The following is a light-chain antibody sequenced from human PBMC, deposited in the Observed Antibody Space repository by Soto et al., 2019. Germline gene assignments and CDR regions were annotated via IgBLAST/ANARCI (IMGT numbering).Light chain of an antibody. V-gene: IGKV3D-11*01. CDR2: DTS. CDR1: QGIGDT. Sequence: EVVMTQSPATLSVSPGEGVTLSCRASQGIGDTLAWYQHKPGQTPRLLIYDTSTRATGVPARFSGSRSGTDFTLTISSLEPEDFAVYYCQQRRNWPSITFGQGTRLEIK. CDR3: QQRRNWPSIT. J-gene: IGKJ5*01.